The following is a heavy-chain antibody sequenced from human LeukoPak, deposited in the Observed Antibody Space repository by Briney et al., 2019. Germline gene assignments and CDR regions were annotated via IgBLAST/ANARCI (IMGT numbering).Heavy chain of an antibody. CDR2: IYYSGST. Sequence: SETLSLTCAVSGGSISSSDWWSWVRQPLGKGLEWLGQIYYSGSTNYNPSLKSRVTISVDKSKNQFSLKLSSVTAADTAVYYCARVSGSYFDYWGQGTLVTVSS. V-gene: IGHV4-4*02. D-gene: IGHD1-26*01. CDR3: ARVSGSYFDY. J-gene: IGHJ4*02. CDR1: GGSISSSDW.